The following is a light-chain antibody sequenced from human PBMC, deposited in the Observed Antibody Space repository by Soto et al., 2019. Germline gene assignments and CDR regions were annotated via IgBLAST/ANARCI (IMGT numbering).Light chain of an antibody. J-gene: IGKJ1*01. CDR1: QSVSSHY. CDR3: QPYGSSA. CDR2: GAF. Sequence: EVVLTQSPGTLSLSPGERATLSCRARQSVSSHYLAWSQQKPGQAPRLLIYGAFSRATGIPDRFSGSGSGTDFTLTISRLAPEDFTVYYCQPYGSSAFGQGTTVEIK. V-gene: IGKV3-20*01.